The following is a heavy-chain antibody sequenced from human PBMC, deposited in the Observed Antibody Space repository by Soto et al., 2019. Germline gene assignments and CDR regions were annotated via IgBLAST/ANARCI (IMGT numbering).Heavy chain of an antibody. Sequence: GESLKISCKASGYSFTSYWIGWVRQMPGKGLEWMGIIYPGDSDTIYSPSFQGQVTISADKSISTAYLEWNSLKASDTAMYYCARPPYSASYYYFDQWGQGTPVTVSS. CDR2: IYPGDSDT. V-gene: IGHV5-51*01. D-gene: IGHD1-26*01. CDR1: GYSFTSYW. J-gene: IGHJ4*02. CDR3: ARPPYSASYYYFDQ.